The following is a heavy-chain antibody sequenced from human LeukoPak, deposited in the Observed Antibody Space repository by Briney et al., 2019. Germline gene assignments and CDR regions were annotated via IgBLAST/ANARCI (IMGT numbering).Heavy chain of an antibody. CDR2: INPNSGGT. CDR1: GYTLTGYY. V-gene: IGHV1-2*02. D-gene: IGHD5-18*01. J-gene: IGHJ3*02. Sequence: GPVKVSCKASGYTLTGYYMHWVRQARGQGLEWMGWINPNSGGTNYAQKFQGRVTMTRDTSISTAYMELSRRRSDDTAVYYCARDPGYYAFDIWGQGTMVTVSS. CDR3: ARDPGYYAFDI.